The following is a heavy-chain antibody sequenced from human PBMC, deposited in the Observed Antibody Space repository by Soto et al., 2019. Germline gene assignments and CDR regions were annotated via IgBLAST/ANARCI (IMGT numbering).Heavy chain of an antibody. CDR2: IDYSGST. Sequence: QVQLQESGPGLVKPSQTLSLTCTVYGGSLSSGGYYWSWIRQHPAKGVEWIGYIDYSGSTYYNPSQKSRVTISVDTPKNQISLNLNSVTAADTAVYYCARGCGYNTAFDYWGQGTLVTVSS. J-gene: IGHJ4*02. D-gene: IGHD5-12*01. V-gene: IGHV4-31*03. CDR1: GGSLSSGGYY. CDR3: ARGCGYNTAFDY.